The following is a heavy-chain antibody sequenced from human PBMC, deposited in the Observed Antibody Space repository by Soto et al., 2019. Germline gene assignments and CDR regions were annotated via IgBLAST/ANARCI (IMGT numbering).Heavy chain of an antibody. CDR3: ARDLMKWGRAGDYFQH. Sequence: QVQLVQSGAEVKKPGSSVKVSCKASGGTFSSYAISWVRQAPGQGLEWMGGIIPIFGTANYAQKFQGRVTITADESTSTAYMELSSLRSEDTAVYYCARDLMKWGRAGDYFQHWGQGTLVTVSS. D-gene: IGHD1-26*01. V-gene: IGHV1-69*01. J-gene: IGHJ1*01. CDR1: GGTFSSYA. CDR2: IIPIFGTA.